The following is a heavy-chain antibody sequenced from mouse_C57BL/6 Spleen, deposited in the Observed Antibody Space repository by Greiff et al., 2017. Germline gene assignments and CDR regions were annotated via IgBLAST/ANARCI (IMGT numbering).Heavy chain of an antibody. CDR2: IRNKANNHAT. CDR3: TRGITTVVAHFDY. CDR1: GFTFSDAW. J-gene: IGHJ2*01. Sequence: EVKLVESGGGLVQPGGSMKLSCAASGFTFSDAWMDWVRQSPEKGLEWVAEIRNKANNHATYYSESVKGRFTISRDDSKSSVYLQMNSLRAEDTGIYYCTRGITTVVAHFDYWGQGTTLTVSS. D-gene: IGHD1-1*01. V-gene: IGHV6-6*01.